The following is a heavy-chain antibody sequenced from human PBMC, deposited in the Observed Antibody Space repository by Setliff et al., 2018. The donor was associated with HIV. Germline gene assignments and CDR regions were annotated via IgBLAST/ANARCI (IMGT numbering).Heavy chain of an antibody. CDR2: IRHEGSNK. Sequence: GGSLRLSCAASGFIFSDHVMPWVLQAPGKGLEWVAFIRHEGSNKYYADSVKGRFTISRDTSKNTLYLQMNSLRAEDTAVYYCANMQWASNAWYSFDYWGQGAPVTVSS. J-gene: IGHJ4*02. CDR3: ANMQWASNAWYSFDY. D-gene: IGHD6-19*01. V-gene: IGHV3-30*02. CDR1: GFIFSDHV.